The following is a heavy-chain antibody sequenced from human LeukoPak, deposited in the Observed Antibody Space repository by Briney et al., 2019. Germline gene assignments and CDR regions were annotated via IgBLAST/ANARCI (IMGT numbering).Heavy chain of an antibody. V-gene: IGHV4-39*07. CDR2: FYYGGNT. CDR1: GGSISSGYY. J-gene: IGHJ5*02. D-gene: IGHD1-26*01. Sequence: SETLSLTCTVSGGSISSGYYWGWIRQSPGKGLELIGNFYYGGNTYYNPSLKRRVTISVDTSKNQFSLKLSSVTAADTAVYYSARGSYLFDPWGQGTLVTVSS. CDR3: ARGSYLFDP.